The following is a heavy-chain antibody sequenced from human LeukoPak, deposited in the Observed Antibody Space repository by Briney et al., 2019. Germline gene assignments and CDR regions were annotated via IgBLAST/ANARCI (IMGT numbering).Heavy chain of an antibody. CDR1: VDSVSSNTAA. J-gene: IGHJ3*02. V-gene: IGHV6-1*01. CDR2: TFYRSNWYD. Sequence: SQTLSLTRAISVDSVSSNTAAWNWIRQSPSGGLEWLGRTFYRSNWYDDYAASVKSRITINPDTSKNQFSLHLKSVTPEDTAVYYCAREVAGTWAFDIWGQGTRVTVSS. CDR3: AREVAGTWAFDI. D-gene: IGHD6-19*01.